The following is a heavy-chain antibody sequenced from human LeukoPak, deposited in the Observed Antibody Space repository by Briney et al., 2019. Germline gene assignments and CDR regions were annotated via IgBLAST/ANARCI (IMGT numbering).Heavy chain of an antibody. J-gene: IGHJ4*02. D-gene: IGHD3-10*01. CDR1: GGSISSGDYY. V-gene: IGHV4-30-4*01. CDR3: ARVPLWFGELAPIDY. Sequence: PSQTLSLTCTVSGGSISSGDYYWSWIRQPPGKGLEWIGYIYYSGSTYYNPSLKSRVTISVDTSKNQFSLKLSSVTAADTAVYYCARVPLWFGELAPIDYWGQGTLVTVPS. CDR2: IYYSGST.